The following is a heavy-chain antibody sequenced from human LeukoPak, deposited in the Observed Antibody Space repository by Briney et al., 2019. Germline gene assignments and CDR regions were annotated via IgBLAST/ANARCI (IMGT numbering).Heavy chain of an antibody. CDR2: INYSGTT. V-gene: IGHV4-59*01. CDR1: GGSISTYD. J-gene: IGHJ5*02. D-gene: IGHD3-22*01. Sequence: PSETLSLTCFVSGGSISTYDWSWIRQPPGKGLEWIGYINYSGTTNYNPSLKSRVSISVDTSKNQFPLKLSSVTAADTAVYYCARGTMMVGPWGQGTQVTVSS. CDR3: ARGTMMVGP.